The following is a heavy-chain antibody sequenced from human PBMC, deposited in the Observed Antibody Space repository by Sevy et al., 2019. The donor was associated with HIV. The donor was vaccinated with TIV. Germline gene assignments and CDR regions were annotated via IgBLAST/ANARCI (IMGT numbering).Heavy chain of an antibody. J-gene: IGHJ6*03. CDR3: ARTVGCKVVVPAATDVCPTYYMDV. CDR1: GYTFTSYG. D-gene: IGHD2-2*01. V-gene: IGHV1-18*01. CDR2: ISAYNGNT. Sequence: ASVKVSCKASGYTFTSYGISWVRQAPGQGLEWMGWISAYNGNTNYAQKLQGRVTMTTDTSTSTAYMELRSLRSDDTAVYYCARTVGCKVVVPAATDVCPTYYMDVWGKGTTVTVSS.